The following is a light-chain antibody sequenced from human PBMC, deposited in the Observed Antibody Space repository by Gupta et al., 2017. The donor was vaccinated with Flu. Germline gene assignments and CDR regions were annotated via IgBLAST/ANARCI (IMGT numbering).Light chain of an antibody. CDR2: TSS. CDR1: QSIRSY. CDR3: QQSYSSVWT. V-gene: IGKV1-39*01. Sequence: DIQMTQSPSSLSASVGDRVTITCRASQSIRSYLNWYQQRPGEAPKLLIYTSSSLQSGVPSRFSGSGSVTDFTLTISSLQPEDFATYYCQQSYSSVWTFGQGTKVEIK. J-gene: IGKJ1*01.